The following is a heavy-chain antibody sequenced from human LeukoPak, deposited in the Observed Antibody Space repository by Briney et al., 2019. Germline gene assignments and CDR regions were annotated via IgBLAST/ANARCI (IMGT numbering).Heavy chain of an antibody. CDR3: ATYYGSGSYGKYNWFDP. J-gene: IGHJ5*02. CDR1: GGSISSSSYY. D-gene: IGHD3-10*01. V-gene: IGHV4-39*01. Sequence: SETLSLTCTVSGGSISSSSYYWGWIRQPPGKGREWIGSIYYSGSTYYNPSLKSRVTISVDTSKNQFSLKLNSVTAADTAVYYCATYYGSGSYGKYNWFDPWGQGTLVTVSS. CDR2: IYYSGST.